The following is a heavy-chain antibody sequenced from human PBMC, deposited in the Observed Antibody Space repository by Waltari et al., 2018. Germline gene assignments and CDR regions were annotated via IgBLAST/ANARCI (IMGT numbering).Heavy chain of an antibody. CDR3: AKLNDSNAYYRGFDY. CDR1: GYSFTNYW. J-gene: IGHJ4*02. D-gene: IGHD3-22*01. CDR2: IYPGDSDI. V-gene: IGHV5-51*03. Sequence: EVQLVQSGAEVKKPGESLKISCKGSGYSFTNYWIGWVRQMYGKGLEWMGIIYPGDSDITYSPSFQGQVTISADKSISTAYLQWSSLKASDTAIHYCAKLNDSNAYYRGFDYWGQGTLVTVSS.